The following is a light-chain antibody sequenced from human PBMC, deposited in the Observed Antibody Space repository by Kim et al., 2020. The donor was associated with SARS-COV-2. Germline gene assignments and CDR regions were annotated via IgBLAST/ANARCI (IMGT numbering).Light chain of an antibody. J-gene: IGKJ5*01. CDR1: QIIRNN. CDR3: QQQNTNPTP. V-gene: IGKV1-17*01. CDR2: GAS. Sequence: ASVGDRVTITCRAIQIIRNNLGGYQQTPGGAPKRLIYGASSLQSVVPSSSSGGGSGKEFPPTISSLQPEDFAPYFCQQQNTNPTPIGQETRLEIK.